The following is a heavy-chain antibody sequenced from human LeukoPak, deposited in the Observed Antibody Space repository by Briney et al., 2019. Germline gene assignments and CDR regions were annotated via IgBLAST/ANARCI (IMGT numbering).Heavy chain of an antibody. Sequence: PSETLSLTCAVYGGSFSGYYWSWIRQAPGKGLEWIGEINHSGSTNYNPSLKSRVTISVDTSKNQFSLKLSSVTAADTAVYYCASRQLLWFGESSGHFDYWGQGTLVTVSS. V-gene: IGHV4-34*01. J-gene: IGHJ4*02. CDR2: INHSGST. CDR1: GGSFSGYY. D-gene: IGHD3-10*01. CDR3: ASRQLLWFGESSGHFDY.